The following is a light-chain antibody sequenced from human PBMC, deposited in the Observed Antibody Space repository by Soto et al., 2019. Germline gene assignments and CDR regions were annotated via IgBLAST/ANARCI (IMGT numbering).Light chain of an antibody. CDR3: QQYNKWPRT. Sequence: EIVVTQSPATLSVSPREGATLFRRASQSVNMHLAWYKQKPGQAPRLLSYGASARATGIPAKFSGSGSGTEFTLTISSLKSEDFEVYYCQQYNKWPRTFGQGTKVDIK. J-gene: IGKJ1*01. CDR2: GAS. V-gene: IGKV3D-15*01. CDR1: QSVNMH.